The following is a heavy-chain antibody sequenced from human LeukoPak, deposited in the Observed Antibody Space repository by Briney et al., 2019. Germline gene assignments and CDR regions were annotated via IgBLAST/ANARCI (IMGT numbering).Heavy chain of an antibody. D-gene: IGHD1-26*01. J-gene: IGHJ4*02. CDR1: GFTFRSYA. Sequence: GGSLRLSCAASGFTFRSYAMSWVRQAPGKGLEWVSVISGSGGSTYYADSVKGRFTISRAKNTLYLQVNSLRAEDTAVYYCAKGLYSGSYDGFDSWGQGALVTVSS. V-gene: IGHV3-23*01. CDR2: ISGSGGST. CDR3: AKGLYSGSYDGFDS.